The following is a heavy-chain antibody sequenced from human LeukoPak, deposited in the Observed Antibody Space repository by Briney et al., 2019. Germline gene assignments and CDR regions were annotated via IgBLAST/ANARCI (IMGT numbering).Heavy chain of an antibody. D-gene: IGHD2-15*01. CDR1: GFTFDDYG. CDR2: INWNGVST. CDR3: ARGHFRKYCSGGSCPSPGDD. J-gene: IGHJ4*02. Sequence: GGSLRLSCAASGFTFDDYGMSWVRQGPGKGLEWVSGINWNGVSTGYADSVKGRFTTSRDNAKNSLYLQMNSLRAEDTALYYCARGHFRKYCSGGSCPSPGDDWGQGTLVTVSS. V-gene: IGHV3-20*04.